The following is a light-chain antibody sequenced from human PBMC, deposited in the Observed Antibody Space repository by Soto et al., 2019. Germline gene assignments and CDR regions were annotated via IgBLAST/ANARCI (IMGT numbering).Light chain of an antibody. V-gene: IGKV1-12*01. CDR2: AAS. J-gene: IGKJ3*01. Sequence: IQMTQSPSSVSASIGETVTLTCRASHDVRTWLAWYQQIPGRAPKLLIHAASKLQSGVPSRFSGSGSRTDFTLTISNLQPDDLGTYYCLQVNDMPLTFDPGTRVDLK. CDR3: LQVNDMPLT. CDR1: HDVRTW.